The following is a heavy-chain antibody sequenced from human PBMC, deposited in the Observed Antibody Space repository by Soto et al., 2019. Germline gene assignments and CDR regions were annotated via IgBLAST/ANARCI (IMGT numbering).Heavy chain of an antibody. D-gene: IGHD5-12*01. CDR2: ISYEGSNK. J-gene: IGHJ4*02. CDR3: ANVRAEWLRDAFDY. CDR1: GFTFSSYG. V-gene: IGHV3-30*18. Sequence: QVQLVESGGGVVQPGGSLRLSCAASGFTFSSYGMHWVRQPPGKGLEWVAIISYEGSNKYYADSVKGRFIISRDNSNNTLYLQMNSLRAEDTGIYYCANVRAEWLRDAFDYWGQGSLVTVSS.